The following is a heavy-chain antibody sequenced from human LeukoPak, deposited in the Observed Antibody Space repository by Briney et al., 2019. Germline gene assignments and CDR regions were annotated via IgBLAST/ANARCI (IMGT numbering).Heavy chain of an antibody. Sequence: PGGSLRLSCAASGLTFSSYAMSWVRQAPGKGLEWAANIKQDGSVQYYGDSVKGRFTISRDNAKNSLYLQMNSLRAEDTAVYYCATTYDSSGCDWGQGTLVTVSS. D-gene: IGHD3-22*01. CDR2: IKQDGSVQ. CDR1: GLTFSSYA. V-gene: IGHV3-7*01. CDR3: ATTYDSSGCD. J-gene: IGHJ4*02.